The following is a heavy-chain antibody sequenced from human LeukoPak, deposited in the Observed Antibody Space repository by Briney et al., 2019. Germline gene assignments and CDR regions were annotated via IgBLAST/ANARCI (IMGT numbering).Heavy chain of an antibody. CDR1: GGSISSYY. Sequence: SETLSLTCTVSGGSISSYYWSWIRQPPGKGLEWIGYIYYSGSTNYNPSLKSRVTISVDTSKNQFSLKLSSVTAADTAVYYCARDNNMVRGVSDYWGQGTLVTVSS. CDR3: ARDNNMVRGVSDY. V-gene: IGHV4-59*01. J-gene: IGHJ4*02. D-gene: IGHD3-10*01. CDR2: IYYSGST.